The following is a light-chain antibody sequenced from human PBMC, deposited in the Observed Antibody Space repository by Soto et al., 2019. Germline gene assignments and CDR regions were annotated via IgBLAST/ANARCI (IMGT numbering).Light chain of an antibody. CDR3: QHYNNWPPYS. CDR2: GSS. J-gene: IGKJ2*03. Sequence: ETVMTPSPDTLSVSPVESATLSCRASRDISTNLAWFHQKPGQAPRLVLYGSSKRAADIPARFSGSGSGTHFTLTITSLQSADFGVYYCQHYNNWPPYSFGQGTK. V-gene: IGKV3-15*01. CDR1: RDISTN.